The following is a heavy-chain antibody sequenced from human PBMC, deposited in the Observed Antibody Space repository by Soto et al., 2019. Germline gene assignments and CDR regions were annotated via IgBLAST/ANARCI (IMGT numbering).Heavy chain of an antibody. CDR2: ISAYSGNT. CDR3: ARDLTVQLDP. D-gene: IGHD4-17*01. CDR1: GYTFTSYG. Sequence: ASVKFSCKASGYTFTSYGISWVRQAPGQGLEWMGWISAYSGNTNYTQKLQGRVTMTTDTTTSTADIELRSLRSDDTAVYYCARDLTVQLDPWGQGTLVTVSS. V-gene: IGHV1-18*01. J-gene: IGHJ5*02.